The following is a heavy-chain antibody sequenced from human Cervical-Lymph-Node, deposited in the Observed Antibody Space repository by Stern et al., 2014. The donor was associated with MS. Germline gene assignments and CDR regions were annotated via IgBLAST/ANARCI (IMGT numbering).Heavy chain of an antibody. CDR3: GGSYHMGAFDI. D-gene: IGHD1-26*01. Sequence: QVQLQQSAPGLVKPSGTLSLTCAVSGGSISSSNWWSWVRQPPGKGLEWIGEIYHSGSTNYTPSLKSRVTISLYKSKNQFSLKLSSVTAADTAVYYCGGSYHMGAFDIWGQGTMVTVSS. CDR1: GGSISSSNW. J-gene: IGHJ3*02. CDR2: IYHSGST. V-gene: IGHV4-4*02.